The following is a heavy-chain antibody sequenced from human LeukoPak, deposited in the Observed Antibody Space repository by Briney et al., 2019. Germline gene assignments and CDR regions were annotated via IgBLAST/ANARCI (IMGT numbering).Heavy chain of an antibody. J-gene: IGHJ3*02. CDR1: GDSVSSNSAA. Sequence: SQTLSLTCAISGDSVSSNSAAWIWIRQSPSRGLEWLGRTYYRSKWYDDYAVSVKGRISINPDTSKNQFSLQLNSVTAADTAVYYCARAQWFGELLYGLDAFDIWGQGTMVTVSS. V-gene: IGHV6-1*01. CDR3: ARAQWFGELLYGLDAFDI. CDR2: TYYRSKWYD. D-gene: IGHD3-10*01.